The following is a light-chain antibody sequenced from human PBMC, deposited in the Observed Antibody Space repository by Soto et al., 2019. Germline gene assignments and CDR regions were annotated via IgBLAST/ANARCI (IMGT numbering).Light chain of an antibody. J-gene: IGKJ4*01. CDR3: QQRRNWPLT. CDR2: DAS. V-gene: IGKV3-11*01. CDR1: QSVFNY. Sequence: EVILTQSPATLSLSPGERATLSCRASQSVFNYLAWYQQKPGQAPRLLIDDASNRATGVPARFSGSGSGTDFTLTISSLALEDFAVYYCQQRRNWPLTFGGGTKVDIK.